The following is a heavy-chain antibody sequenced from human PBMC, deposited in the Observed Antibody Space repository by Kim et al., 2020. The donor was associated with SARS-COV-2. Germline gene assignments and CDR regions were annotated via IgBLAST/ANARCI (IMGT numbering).Heavy chain of an antibody. D-gene: IGHD1-1*01. Sequence: AECVKGQFTISTNESKRLAYLQMNSMKTEDKAVYYCTRGYSTPSVPFDYWGQGTLVTVSS. J-gene: IGHJ4*02. V-gene: IGHV3-49*02. CDR3: TRGYSTPSVPFDY.